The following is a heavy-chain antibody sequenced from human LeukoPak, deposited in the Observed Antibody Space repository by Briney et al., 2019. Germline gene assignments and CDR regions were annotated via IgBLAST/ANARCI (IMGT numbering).Heavy chain of an antibody. D-gene: IGHD1-7*01. CDR1: GVSIINFH. CDR3: ARVLDGWELFDY. J-gene: IGHJ4*02. V-gene: IGHV4-59*08. Sequence: SETLSLTCTVSGVSIINFHWSWIRQPPGQGLEWIGYIYYSGSTNYNPSLKSRVTISVDTSKNQFSLKLSSVTAADTAVYYCARVLDGWELFDYWGQGTLVTVSS. CDR2: IYYSGST.